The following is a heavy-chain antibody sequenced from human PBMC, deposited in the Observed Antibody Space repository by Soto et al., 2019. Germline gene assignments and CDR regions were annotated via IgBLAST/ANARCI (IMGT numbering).Heavy chain of an antibody. J-gene: IGHJ3*02. CDR3: ASPSKSITMFRGVIMRAFDI. Sequence: VQVSCKACGGTFSSYAISWVRQAPGQGLEWMGGIIPIFGTASYAQKFQGRVTITADESTSTAYMELSSLRSEDTAGYYCASPSKSITMFRGVIMRAFDICGQRKMVSV. V-gene: IGHV1-69*13. D-gene: IGHD3-10*01. CDR1: GGTFSSYA. CDR2: IIPIFGTA.